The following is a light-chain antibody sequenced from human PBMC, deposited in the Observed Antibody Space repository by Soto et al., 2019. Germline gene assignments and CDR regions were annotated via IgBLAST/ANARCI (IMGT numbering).Light chain of an antibody. CDR2: GAS. V-gene: IGKV3-20*01. CDR1: QSVSSS. J-gene: IGKJ3*01. Sequence: EIVLTQSPGTLSLSPGERATLSCRASQSVSSSLGWYKQKPGQAPRLLIYGASSRATGIPDRFSGSGSGTDFTLTISRLEPEDFAVYYCQQYSSSPFTFGPGTKVDIK. CDR3: QQYSSSPFT.